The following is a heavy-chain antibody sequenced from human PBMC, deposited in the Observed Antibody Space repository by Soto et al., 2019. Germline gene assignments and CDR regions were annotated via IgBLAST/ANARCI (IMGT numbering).Heavy chain of an antibody. CDR2: ISSSGTTI. CDR3: ARGGYFSSTSCYPQYFLH. CDR1: GFTFSDYY. Sequence: QVQLVESGGGLVKPGGSLRLSCAASGFTFSDYYMSWIRQAPGKGLEWVSYISSSGTTIYYAGSVKGRLTISRDNAKNSRYLQMNSLSAQDTALYYCARGGYFSSTSCYPQYFLHWGQGTLVTVSS. D-gene: IGHD2-2*01. V-gene: IGHV3-11*01. J-gene: IGHJ1*01.